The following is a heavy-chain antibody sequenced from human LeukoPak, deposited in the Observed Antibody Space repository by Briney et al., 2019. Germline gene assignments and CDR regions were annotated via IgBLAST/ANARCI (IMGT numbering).Heavy chain of an antibody. CDR2: ISGSGGST. CDR1: GFTFSSYS. Sequence: PGGSLRLSCAASGFTFSSYSMNWVRQAPGKGLEWVSAISGSGGSTYYADSVKGRFTISRDNSKNTLYLQMNSLRAEDTAVYYCAKDYQIFYYGMDVWGQGTTVTVSS. D-gene: IGHD3-16*02. V-gene: IGHV3-23*01. CDR3: AKDYQIFYYGMDV. J-gene: IGHJ6*02.